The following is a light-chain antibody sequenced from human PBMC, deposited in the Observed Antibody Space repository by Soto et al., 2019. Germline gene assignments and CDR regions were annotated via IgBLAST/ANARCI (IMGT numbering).Light chain of an antibody. J-gene: IGKJ1*01. CDR2: GAS. V-gene: IGKV3D-15*01. Sequence: PGERVTLSCRASQSVSNNYLAWYQQKHGQAPRLLIYGASNRATGIPDRFSGSGSETESTLTIRGLQSEDSGVYYCLQHYSWPWTFGQGTKVDIK. CDR1: QSVSNN. CDR3: LQHYSWPWT.